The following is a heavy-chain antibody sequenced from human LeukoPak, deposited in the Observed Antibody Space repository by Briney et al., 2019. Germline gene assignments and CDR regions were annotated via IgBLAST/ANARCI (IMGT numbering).Heavy chain of an antibody. CDR1: GYTFTSYD. Sequence: ASVKVSCKASGYTFTSYDINWVRQATGQGLEWMGWMNPNSGNTGYAQKFQSRFTMTRNTSISTAYMELSSLRSEDTAVYYCARGPGYCSSTSCYYYYMDVWGKGTTVTVSS. J-gene: IGHJ6*03. CDR2: MNPNSGNT. CDR3: ARGPGYCSSTSCYYYYMDV. V-gene: IGHV1-8*01. D-gene: IGHD2-2*01.